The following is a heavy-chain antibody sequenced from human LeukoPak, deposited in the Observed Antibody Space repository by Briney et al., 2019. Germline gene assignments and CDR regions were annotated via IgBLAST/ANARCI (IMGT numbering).Heavy chain of an antibody. Sequence: AGGSLRLSCAASGFTFSSYAMSWVRQAPGKGLEWVSAISGSGGSTYYADSVKGRFTISRDNSKNTLYLQMNSLRAEDTAVYYCANDGSGSPSTDXWGQGTLVTVSS. J-gene: IGHJ4*02. CDR3: ANDGSGSPSTDX. CDR2: ISGSGGST. V-gene: IGHV3-23*01. D-gene: IGHD3-10*01. CDR1: GFTFSSYA.